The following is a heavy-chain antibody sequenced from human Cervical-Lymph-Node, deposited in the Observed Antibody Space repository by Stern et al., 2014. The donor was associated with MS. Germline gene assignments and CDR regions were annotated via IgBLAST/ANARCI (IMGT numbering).Heavy chain of an antibody. CDR2: MNPNSGNP. D-gene: IGHD3-10*01. J-gene: IGHJ5*02. CDR3: ARDCKLRRFGSRGWFDP. V-gene: IGHV1-8*01. Sequence: QVQLVQSAAEVKKPGGSVKVCCEASGYTLTSYDINRVRQATGQGLEWMGWMNPNSGNPGYAQKFQGRVTMTRNTSISTAYMELSSLRSEDTAVYYCARDCKLRRFGSRGWFDPWGQGTLVTVSS. CDR1: GYTLTSYD.